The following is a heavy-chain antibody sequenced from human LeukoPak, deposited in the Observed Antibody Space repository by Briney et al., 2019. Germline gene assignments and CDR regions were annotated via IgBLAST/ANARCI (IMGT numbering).Heavy chain of an antibody. V-gene: IGHV1-3*01. CDR3: ARADSLGGLGVVDY. Sequence: ASVTVSCKASGYTFTSYAMDWVRQAPGQRLEWMGWISAGNGNTKYSQKFQGRVTITRDTSASTAYMELSSLRSEDTAVYYCARADSLGGLGVVDYWGQGTLVTVSS. J-gene: IGHJ4*02. CDR2: ISAGNGNT. CDR1: GYTFTSYA. D-gene: IGHD3-16*01.